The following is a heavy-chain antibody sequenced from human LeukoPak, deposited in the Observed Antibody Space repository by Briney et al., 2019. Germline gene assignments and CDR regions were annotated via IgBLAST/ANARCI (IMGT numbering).Heavy chain of an antibody. CDR2: VDPEDGET. D-gene: IGHD2-2*02. V-gene: IGHV1-69-2*01. Sequence: ATVKISCKVSGYTFTDYYMHWVQQAPGKGLEWMGLVDPEDGETIYAEKFQGRVTITADTSTDTAYMELSSLRSEDTAVYYRATQGYCSSTSCYTAGYYYYYMDVWGKGTTVTVSS. CDR3: ATQGYCSSTSCYTAGYYYYYMDV. J-gene: IGHJ6*03. CDR1: GYTFTDYY.